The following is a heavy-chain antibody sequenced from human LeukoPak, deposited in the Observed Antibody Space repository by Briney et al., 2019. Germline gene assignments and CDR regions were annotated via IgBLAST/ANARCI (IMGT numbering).Heavy chain of an antibody. CDR2: IIPILGIA. J-gene: IGHJ3*02. V-gene: IGHV1-69*04. CDR3: ARYDSSGYGAFDI. CDR1: GGTFSSYA. D-gene: IGHD3-22*01. Sequence: SVKVSCKASGGTFSSYAISWVRQAPGQGLEWMGRIIPILGIANYAQKFQGRVTITADKSTSTAYMELSSLRSEDTAVYYCARYDSSGYGAFDIRGQGTMVTVSS.